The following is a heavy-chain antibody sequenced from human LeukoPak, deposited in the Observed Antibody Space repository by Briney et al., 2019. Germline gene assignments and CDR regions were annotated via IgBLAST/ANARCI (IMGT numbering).Heavy chain of an antibody. Sequence: SETLSLTCTVSGGSISSSSYYWSWIRQPPGKGLEWIGEINHSGSTNYNPSLKSRVTISVDTSKNQFSLKLSSVTAADTAVYYCARGRGSGYHYWGQGTLVTVSS. D-gene: IGHD5-12*01. CDR3: ARGRGSGYHY. J-gene: IGHJ4*02. CDR1: GGSISSSSYY. CDR2: INHSGST. V-gene: IGHV4-39*07.